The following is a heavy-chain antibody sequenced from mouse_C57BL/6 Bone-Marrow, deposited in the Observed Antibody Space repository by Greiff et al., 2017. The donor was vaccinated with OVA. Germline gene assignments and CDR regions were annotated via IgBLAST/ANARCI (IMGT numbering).Heavy chain of an antibody. CDR2: IDPANGNT. J-gene: IGHJ3*01. CDR3: APYDYDGAWFAY. CDR1: GFTFTNTY. D-gene: IGHD2-4*01. V-gene: IGHV14-3*01. Sequence: EVQLMESVAELVRPGASVKLSCTASGFTFTNTYMHWVKQRPEQGLEWIGRIDPANGNTNYTPKFQGKATITADTSSNTAYLQLSSLTSEDTAIYYCAPYDYDGAWFAYWGQGTLVTVSA.